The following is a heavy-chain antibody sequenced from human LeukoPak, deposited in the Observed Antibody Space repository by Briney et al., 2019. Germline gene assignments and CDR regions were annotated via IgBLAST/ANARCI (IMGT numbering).Heavy chain of an antibody. CDR2: IYYSGST. Sequence: PSETLSLTCTVSGGSISSYYWGWIRQPPGKGLEWIGSIYYSGSTYYNPSLKSRVTISVDTSKNQFSLKLSSVTAADTAVYYCARHPIIVVGNWFDPWGQGTLVTVSS. CDR3: ARHPIIVVGNWFDP. J-gene: IGHJ5*02. V-gene: IGHV4-39*01. CDR1: GGSISSYY. D-gene: IGHD3-22*01.